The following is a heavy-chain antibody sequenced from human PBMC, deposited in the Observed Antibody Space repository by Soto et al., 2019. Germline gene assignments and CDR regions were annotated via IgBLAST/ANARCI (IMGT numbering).Heavy chain of an antibody. D-gene: IGHD2-15*01. CDR2: ISPSTSHI. V-gene: IGHV3-21*01. CDR3: SGCSGGACQQNYGMDV. CDR1: GFTFSSCT. Sequence: EVHLVESGGGLVKPGGSLRLSCAVSGFTFSSCTMNWVRQAPGKGLEWVSSISPSTSHIYYADSVKGRFTISRDNAKNSLFLQMNSLRAADTAVYYCSGCSGGACQQNYGMDVWGQGTRVSVSS. J-gene: IGHJ6*02.